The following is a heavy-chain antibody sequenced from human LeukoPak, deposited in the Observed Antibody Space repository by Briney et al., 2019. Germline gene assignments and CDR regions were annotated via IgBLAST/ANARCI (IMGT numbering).Heavy chain of an antibody. Sequence: SETLSLTCAVSGASISGSAYYWGWIRQPPGKGLEWIGNIYYSGSTYYNASLQSRVTISIDTSKNQFSLRLNSVTAADTAMYYCARHYGSGWTSDFDYWGQGTLVTVSS. J-gene: IGHJ4*02. D-gene: IGHD6-19*01. V-gene: IGHV4-39*01. CDR1: GASISGSAYY. CDR2: IYYSGST. CDR3: ARHYGSGWTSDFDY.